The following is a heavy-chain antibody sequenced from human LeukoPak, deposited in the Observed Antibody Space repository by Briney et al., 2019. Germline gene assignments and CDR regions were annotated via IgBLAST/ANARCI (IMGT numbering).Heavy chain of an antibody. D-gene: IGHD6-19*01. J-gene: IGHJ6*03. CDR1: GGSISSYY. Sequence: SETPSLTCTVSGGSISSYYWSWIRQPPGKGLEWIGYIYYSGSTNYNPSLKSRVTISVDTSKNQFSLKLSSVTAADTAVYYCARRPRYSSGWYSVDYYYYMDVWGKGTTVTVSS. CDR3: ARRPRYSSGWYSVDYYYYMDV. V-gene: IGHV4-59*08. CDR2: IYYSGST.